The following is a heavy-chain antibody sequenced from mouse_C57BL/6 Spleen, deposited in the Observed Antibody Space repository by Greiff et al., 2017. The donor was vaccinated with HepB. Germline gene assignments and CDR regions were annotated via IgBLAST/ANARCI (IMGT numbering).Heavy chain of an antibody. J-gene: IGHJ3*01. CDR3: ARGGIYDYDGAWFAY. D-gene: IGHD2-4*01. V-gene: IGHV1-82*01. Sequence: VQLQQSGPELVKPGASVKISCKASGYAFSSSWMNWVKQRPGKGLEWIGRIYPGDGDTNYNGTFKGKATLTADNSSSTAYMQLRRLTSEESAVYFCARGGIYDYDGAWFAYWGQETLVTVSA. CDR1: GYAFSSSW. CDR2: IYPGDGDT.